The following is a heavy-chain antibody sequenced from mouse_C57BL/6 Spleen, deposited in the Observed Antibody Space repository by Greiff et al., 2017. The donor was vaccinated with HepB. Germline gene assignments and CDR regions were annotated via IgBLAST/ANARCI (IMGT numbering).Heavy chain of an antibody. CDR3: VRGGRGYYFDY. CDR1: GFSFNTYA. V-gene: IGHV10-1*01. CDR2: IRSKSNNYAT. D-gene: IGHD1-2*01. J-gene: IGHJ2*01. Sequence: EVQLVESGGGLVQPKGSLKLSCAASGFSFNTYAMNWVRQAPGKGLEWVARIRSKSNNYATYYADSVKDRFTISRDDSESMLYLQMNNLKTEDTAMYYCVRGGRGYYFDYWGQGTTLTVSS.